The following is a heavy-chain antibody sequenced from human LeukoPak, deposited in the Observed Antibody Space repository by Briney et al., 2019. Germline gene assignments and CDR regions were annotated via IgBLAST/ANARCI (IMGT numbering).Heavy chain of an antibody. CDR3: ARGSGSFSGGFDY. D-gene: IGHD1-26*01. V-gene: IGHV3-33*01. Sequence: GRSLTLSCAASGFTFSSYGMHWVRQAPGRGLDWVAVIWYDGSKKYYSDSLKGRFTISRDNVKNTLYLQMNSLRAEDTAVYYCARGSGSFSGGFDYWGQGTLVTVSS. CDR2: IWYDGSKK. J-gene: IGHJ4*02. CDR1: GFTFSSYG.